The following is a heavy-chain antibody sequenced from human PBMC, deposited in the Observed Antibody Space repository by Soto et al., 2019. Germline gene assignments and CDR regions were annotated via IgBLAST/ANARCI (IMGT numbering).Heavy chain of an antibody. CDR2: IIPIFGTA. V-gene: IGHV1-69*13. D-gene: IGHD3-22*01. CDR1: GGTFSSYA. J-gene: IGHJ4*02. CDR3: ARSYYYDSNGYYSY. Sequence: SVKVSCKASGGTFSSYAISWVRQAPGQGLEWMGGIIPIFGTANYAQKFQGRVTITADESTSTAYMELSSLRSEDTAVYYCARSYYYDSNGYYSYWGQGTLVTVSS.